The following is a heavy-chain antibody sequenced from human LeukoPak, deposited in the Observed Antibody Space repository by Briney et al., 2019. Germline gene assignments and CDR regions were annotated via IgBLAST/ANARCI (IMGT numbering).Heavy chain of an antibody. J-gene: IGHJ4*02. Sequence: GGSLRLSCAASGFTFSSNSMNWVRQAPGKGLEWVSYISSTGGTIYYADSVKGRFTISRDNAKNSLSLQVNSLRAEDTAVYFCARVGLDSIYRQFDYWGQGTLVTVSS. D-gene: IGHD3-22*01. CDR3: ARVGLDSIYRQFDY. V-gene: IGHV3-48*04. CDR1: GFTFSSNS. CDR2: ISSTGGTI.